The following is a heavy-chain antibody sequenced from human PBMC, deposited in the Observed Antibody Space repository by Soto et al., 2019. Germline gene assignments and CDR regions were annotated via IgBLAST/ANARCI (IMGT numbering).Heavy chain of an antibody. D-gene: IGHD3-10*01. CDR1: GYHFTNYW. Sequence: PGESLKISCKGSGYHFTNYWIGWVRQMPGKGLEWMGIIYPDDSDTRYSPSFQGQVTMSADKSIDTAYLQWSSLKASDTAMYFCRRQRLAGSYHHRAVDYWGQGTLVTVS. V-gene: IGHV5-51*01. CDR2: IYPDDSDT. CDR3: RRQRLAGSYHHRAVDY. J-gene: IGHJ4*02.